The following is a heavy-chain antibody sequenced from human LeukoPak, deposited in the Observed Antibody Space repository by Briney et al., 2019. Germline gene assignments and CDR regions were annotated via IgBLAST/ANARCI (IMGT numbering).Heavy chain of an antibody. J-gene: IGHJ1*01. D-gene: IGHD6-13*01. CDR2: INPNSGGT. Sequence: GASVKVSCKASGYTFTGYYMHWVRQAPGQGLEWMGWINPNSGGTNYAQKFQGWVTMTRDTSTSTAYMELNSLRAEDTAVYYCAKDGSLGAAGTIEYFQHWGQGTLVTVSS. V-gene: IGHV1-2*04. CDR1: GYTFTGYY. CDR3: AKDGSLGAAGTIEYFQH.